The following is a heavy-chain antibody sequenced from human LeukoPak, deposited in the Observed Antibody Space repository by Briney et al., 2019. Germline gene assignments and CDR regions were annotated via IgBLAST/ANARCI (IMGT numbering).Heavy chain of an antibody. V-gene: IGHV4-4*09. CDR3: ASTSRDGYNHGYFDY. J-gene: IGHJ4*02. CDR2: IYSTGTT. Sequence: SETLSLTCTVSGDLFSAYHWNWIRQAPGKGLEFIGYIYSTGTTNYNPSLESRATISLHTSTKQFSLRLSSVTAADTAVYYCASTSRDGYNHGYFDYWGQGTLVTVSS. CDR1: GDLFSAYH. D-gene: IGHD5-24*01.